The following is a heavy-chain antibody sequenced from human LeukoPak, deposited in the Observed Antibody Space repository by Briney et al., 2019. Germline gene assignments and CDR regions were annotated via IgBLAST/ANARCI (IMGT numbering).Heavy chain of an antibody. J-gene: IGHJ4*02. CDR1: GFTFSSYW. V-gene: IGHV3-7*01. CDR3: AREKLGGSYGN. CDR2: IKQDGSEK. D-gene: IGHD1-26*01. Sequence: GGSLRLSCAASGFTFSSYWMSWVRQAPGKGLEWVANIKQDGSEKYYVDSVKGRFTISRDNAKNSLYLQINSLRAEDTAVYYCAREKLGGSYGNWGQGTLVTVSS.